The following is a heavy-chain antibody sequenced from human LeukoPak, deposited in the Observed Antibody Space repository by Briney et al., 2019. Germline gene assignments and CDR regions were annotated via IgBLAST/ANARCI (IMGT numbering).Heavy chain of an antibody. J-gene: IGHJ4*02. CDR1: GGSISSSSYY. D-gene: IGHD3-9*01. V-gene: IGHV4-39*07. CDR2: IYYSGST. Sequence: SETLSLTCTVSGGSISSSSYYWGWIRQPPGKGLEWIGSIYYSGSTYYNPSLKSRVTISVDTSKNQFSLKLSSVTAADTAVYYCARDVIDEVTGYPDYWGQGTLVTVSS. CDR3: ARDVIDEVTGYPDY.